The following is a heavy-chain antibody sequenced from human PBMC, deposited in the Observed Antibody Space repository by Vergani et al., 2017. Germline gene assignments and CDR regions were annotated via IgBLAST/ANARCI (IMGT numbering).Heavy chain of an antibody. J-gene: IGHJ6*02. CDR3: ARGTFTYYYGSGSYNYGMDV. CDR2: ISSSSSYI. D-gene: IGHD3-10*01. Sequence: EVQLLESGGGLVQPGGSLRLSCAASGFTFSSYSMNWVRQAPGKGLEWVSSISSSSSYIYYADSVKGRFTISRDNAKNSLYLQMNSLRAEDTAVYYCARGTFTYYYGSGSYNYGMDVWGQGTTVTVSS. CDR1: GFTFSSYS. V-gene: IGHV3-21*01.